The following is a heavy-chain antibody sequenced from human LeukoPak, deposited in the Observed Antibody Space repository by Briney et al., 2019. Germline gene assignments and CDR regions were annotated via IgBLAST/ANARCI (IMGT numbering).Heavy chain of an antibody. CDR3: AKVAYGSGSYYLDY. J-gene: IGHJ4*02. V-gene: IGHV3-9*01. CDR1: GFTFDDYA. D-gene: IGHD3-10*01. CDR2: ISWNSGSI. Sequence: GRSLRLSCAASGFTFDDYAMHWVRQAPGKGLEWVSGISWNSGSIGYADSVKGRFTISRDNAKNSLYLQMNSLRAEDTALYYCAKVAYGSGSYYLDYWGQGTLVNVSS.